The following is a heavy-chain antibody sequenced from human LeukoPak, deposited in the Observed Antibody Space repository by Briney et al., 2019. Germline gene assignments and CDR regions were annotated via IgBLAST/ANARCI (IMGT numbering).Heavy chain of an antibody. CDR1: GYTFTSYD. CDR2: MNPNSGNT. D-gene: IGHD3-22*01. Sequence: ASVKVSCKASGYTFTSYDINWVRQATGQGLEWMGWMNPNSGNTGYAQKFQGRVTITRNTSISTAYMELSSLRSEDTAVYYCARAQARTYYYDSSGYYLDYWGQGTLVTVSS. J-gene: IGHJ4*02. V-gene: IGHV1-8*03. CDR3: ARAQARTYYYDSSGYYLDY.